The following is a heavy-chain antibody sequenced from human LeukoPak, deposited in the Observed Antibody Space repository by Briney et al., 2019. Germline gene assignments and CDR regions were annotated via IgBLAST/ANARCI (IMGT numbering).Heavy chain of an antibody. CDR1: GFTFSSYA. V-gene: IGHV3-53*04. CDR2: IYNGGST. J-gene: IGHJ4*02. CDR3: GTSGSHHDY. Sequence: PGGSLRLSCAASGFTFSSYAMSWVRQAPGKGLEWVSVIYNGGSTYYADSVKGRFTISRHNSKNTLYLQMNSLRAEDTAVYYCGTSGSHHDYWGQGTLVTISS. D-gene: IGHD1-26*01.